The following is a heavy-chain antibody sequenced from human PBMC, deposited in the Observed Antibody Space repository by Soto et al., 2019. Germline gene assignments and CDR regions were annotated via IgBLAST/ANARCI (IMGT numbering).Heavy chain of an antibody. CDR3: ARSSRSYFDY. Sequence: PSETLSLTCTVSGGSISRSGYFWSWIRQHPGKGLEWIGYIYDSGSTYYNPSLKGRVSLSVDTSKNQFSLNLTSVTAADTAMYYCARSSRSYFDYWGHGTLVTVSS. V-gene: IGHV4-31*03. CDR2: IYDSGST. CDR1: GGSISRSGYF. J-gene: IGHJ4*01.